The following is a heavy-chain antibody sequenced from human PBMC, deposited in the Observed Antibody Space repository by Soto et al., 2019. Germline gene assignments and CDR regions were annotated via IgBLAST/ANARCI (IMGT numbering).Heavy chain of an antibody. CDR3: AIRAIGTYTFGY. J-gene: IGHJ4*01. CDR2: IHYSGNT. CDR1: GGSISVNGHY. Sequence: SETLSLTCTVSGGSISVNGHYWSWIRQHPGKGLEWIGYIHYSGNTYYNPSLKSRVSISLDTSKNQFSLQLSSVTAAATAVYYCAIRAIGTYTFGYWGHGAQVTVSS. V-gene: IGHV4-31*03. D-gene: IGHD1-26*01.